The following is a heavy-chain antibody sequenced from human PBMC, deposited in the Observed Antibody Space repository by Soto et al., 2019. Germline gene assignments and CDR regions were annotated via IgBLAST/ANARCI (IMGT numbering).Heavy chain of an antibody. CDR3: VRAVTTFGELLRGFDY. Sequence: ASVKVSCKASGYTFTSYYMHWVRQAPGQGLEWMGIINPSGGSTSYAQKFQGRVTMTRDTSTSTVYMELSSLRSEDTAVYYCVRAVTTFGELLRGFDYWGQGTLVTVSS. CDR2: INPSGGST. D-gene: IGHD1-26*01. CDR1: GYTFTSYY. J-gene: IGHJ4*02. V-gene: IGHV1-46*01.